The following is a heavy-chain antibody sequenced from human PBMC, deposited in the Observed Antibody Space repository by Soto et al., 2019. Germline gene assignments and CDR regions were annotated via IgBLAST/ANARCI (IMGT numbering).Heavy chain of an antibody. J-gene: IGHJ4*02. V-gene: IGHV3-74*01. CDR3: ARDLPPYCTGGACYDY. Sequence: EVQLVESGGGLVQPGGSLRLSCAASGFTFSSYFMHWVRQAPGKGLVWVSRINGDGSNTRYADSVKGRFTISRDNAKNTLYLQMNNLRAEDTAVYYCARDLPPYCTGGACYDYWGRGALVTVS. CDR1: GFTFSSYF. CDR2: INGDGSNT. D-gene: IGHD2-8*02.